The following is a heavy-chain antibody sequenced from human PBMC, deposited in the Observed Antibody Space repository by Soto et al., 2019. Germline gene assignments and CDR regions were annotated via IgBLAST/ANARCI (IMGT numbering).Heavy chain of an antibody. D-gene: IGHD5-12*01. Sequence: GGSLRLSCAASGFTFSSYWMSWVRQAPGKGLEWVANIKQDGSEKYYVDSVKGRFTISRDNAKNSLYLQMNSLRAEDTAVYYCARVALGDGYEYYFDYWGQGTLVTVSS. CDR1: GFTFSSYW. CDR3: ARVALGDGYEYYFDY. J-gene: IGHJ4*02. CDR2: IKQDGSEK. V-gene: IGHV3-7*05.